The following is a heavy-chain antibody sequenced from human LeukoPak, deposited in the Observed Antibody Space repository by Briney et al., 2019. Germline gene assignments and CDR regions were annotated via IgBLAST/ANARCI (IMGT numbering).Heavy chain of an antibody. CDR1: GFTFDDYA. V-gene: IGHV3-9*01. J-gene: IGHJ6*04. CDR2: INWNSDSI. D-gene: IGHD3-10*02. CDR3: AELGITMIGGV. Sequence: GGSLRLSCAVSGFTFDDYAMHWVRQVPGKGLEWVSGINWNSDSIGYADSVKGRFTTSRDNAKNSLYLQMNSLRAEDTAVYYCAELGITMIGGVWGNGTTVTISS.